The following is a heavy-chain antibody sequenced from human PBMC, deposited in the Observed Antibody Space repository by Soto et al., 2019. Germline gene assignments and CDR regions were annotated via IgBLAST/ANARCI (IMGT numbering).Heavy chain of an antibody. V-gene: IGHV3-7*03. J-gene: IGHJ5*02. Sequence: GSLRLSCAASVFTFSSYWMSWVRQAPGKGLEWVANIKQDGSEKYYVDSVKGRFTISRDNAKNSLYLQMNSLRAEDTAVYYCARDRIAAAGTEWFDPWGKGTLVTVSX. CDR1: VFTFSSYW. D-gene: IGHD6-13*01. CDR2: IKQDGSEK. CDR3: ARDRIAAAGTEWFDP.